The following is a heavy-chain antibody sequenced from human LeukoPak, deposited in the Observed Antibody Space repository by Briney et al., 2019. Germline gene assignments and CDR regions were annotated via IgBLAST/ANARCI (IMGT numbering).Heavy chain of an antibody. CDR1: GYTFTSYG. V-gene: IGHV1-18*01. D-gene: IGHD1-26*01. CDR2: ISAYNGNT. Sequence: ASVKVSCKASGYTFTSYGISWVRQAPGQGLEWMGWISAYNGNTNYAQKLQGRVTMTTDTSTSTAYMELRSLRSDDTAVYYCAREEWEPSPRYYMDVWGKGTTVTVSS. CDR3: AREEWEPSPRYYMDV. J-gene: IGHJ6*03.